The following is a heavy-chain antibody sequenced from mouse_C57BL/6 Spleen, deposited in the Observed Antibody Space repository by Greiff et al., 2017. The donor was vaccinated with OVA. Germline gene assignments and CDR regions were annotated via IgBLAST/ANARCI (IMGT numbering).Heavy chain of an antibody. V-gene: IGHV1-72*01. CDR2: IDPNRGGT. Sequence: QVQLQQPGAELVKPGASVKLSCKASGYTFTSYWMHWVKQRPGRGLEWIGRIDPNRGGTKYNEKFKSQATLTVDKPSSTAYMQLSSLTSEDSAVYYCARRRGSYYYAMDYWGQGTSVTVSS. CDR3: ARRRGSYYYAMDY. CDR1: GYTFTSYW. D-gene: IGHD3-2*02. J-gene: IGHJ4*01.